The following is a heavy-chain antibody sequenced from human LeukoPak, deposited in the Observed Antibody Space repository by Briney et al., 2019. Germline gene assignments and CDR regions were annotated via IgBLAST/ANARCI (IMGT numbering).Heavy chain of an antibody. V-gene: IGHV1-8*01. Sequence: ASVNVSCKASGYTFTRYDINGVRQPTAQGVEGMGWMNPNSGNTGYAQKFQGRVTMTRNTSISTAYMELSSLRSEDTAVYYCAIRFSRSSGSAIDYWGQGTLVTVAS. CDR1: GYTFTRYD. J-gene: IGHJ4*02. CDR3: AIRFSRSSGSAIDY. CDR2: MNPNSGNT. D-gene: IGHD3-10*01.